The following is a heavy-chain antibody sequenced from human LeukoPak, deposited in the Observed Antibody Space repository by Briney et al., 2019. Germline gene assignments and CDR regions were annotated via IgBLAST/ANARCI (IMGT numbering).Heavy chain of an antibody. V-gene: IGHV3-30*03. Sequence: PGRSLRLSCAASGFTFSSYGMHWVRQAPGKGLEWVAVISYDGSNKYYADSVKGRFTISRDNSKNTLHLQMNSLKTEDTAVYYCTTDDYCYGMDVWGQGTTVTVSS. CDR3: TTDDYCYGMDV. CDR2: ISYDGSNK. J-gene: IGHJ6*02. CDR1: GFTFSSYG.